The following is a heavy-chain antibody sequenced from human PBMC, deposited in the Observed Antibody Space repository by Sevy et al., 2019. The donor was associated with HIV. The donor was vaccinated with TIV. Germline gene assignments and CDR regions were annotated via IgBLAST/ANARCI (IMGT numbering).Heavy chain of an antibody. CDR1: GFTFSSYG. J-gene: IGHJ6*02. CDR2: IWYDGSNK. D-gene: IGHD2-2*01. V-gene: IGHV3-33*01. CDR3: AREIKVVPAAPDRVDYYGMDV. Sequence: GGSLRLSCAASGFTFSSYGMHWVRRAPGKGLEWVAVIWYDGSNKYYADSVKGRFTISRDNSKNTLYLQMNSLRAEDTAVYYCAREIKVVPAAPDRVDYYGMDVWGQGTTVTVSS.